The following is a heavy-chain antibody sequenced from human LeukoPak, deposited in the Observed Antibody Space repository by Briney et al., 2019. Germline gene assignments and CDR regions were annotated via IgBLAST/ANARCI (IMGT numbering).Heavy chain of an antibody. J-gene: IGHJ4*02. Sequence: SETLSLTCTVSGGSISSGSHYWSWIRQPAGKGLEWIGRIYTSGSTHYNPSLKSRVTISVDTSKNQFSLKLSSVTAADTDVYYCAREFGYAVTSLDYWGQGTLVTVSS. CDR3: AREFGYAVTSLDY. CDR2: IYTSGST. V-gene: IGHV4-61*02. D-gene: IGHD4-17*01. CDR1: GGSISSGSHY.